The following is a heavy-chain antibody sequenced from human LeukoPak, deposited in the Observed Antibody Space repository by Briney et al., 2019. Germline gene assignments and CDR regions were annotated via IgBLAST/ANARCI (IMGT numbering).Heavy chain of an antibody. V-gene: IGHV3-72*01. J-gene: IGHJ6*03. CDR2: TRNKANSYTT. D-gene: IGHD6-6*01. CDR1: AFTYRSFA. Sequence: GGSLRLSCAASAFTYRSFAMNWVRQAPGKGLEWVGRTRNKANSYTTEYAASVKGRFTISRDDSKNSLYLQMNSLKTEDTAVYYCTRSYSTSRGDYYYYMDVWGKGTTVTVSS. CDR3: TRSYSTSRGDYYYYMDV.